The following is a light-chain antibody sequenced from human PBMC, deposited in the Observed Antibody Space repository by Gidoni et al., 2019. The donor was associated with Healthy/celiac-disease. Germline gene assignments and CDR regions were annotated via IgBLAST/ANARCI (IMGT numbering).Light chain of an antibody. J-gene: IGLJ1*01. Sequence: QSVLTQQPSVSGAPGQRVTISCTGSSSNIGAGYDVPWYQQLPGTAPKLLIYGNSNRPSGVPDRFSGSKSGTSASLAITGLQAEDEADYYCQSYDSSLSGFYVFGTGTKVTVL. V-gene: IGLV1-40*01. CDR1: SSNIGAGYD. CDR3: QSYDSSLSGFYV. CDR2: GNS.